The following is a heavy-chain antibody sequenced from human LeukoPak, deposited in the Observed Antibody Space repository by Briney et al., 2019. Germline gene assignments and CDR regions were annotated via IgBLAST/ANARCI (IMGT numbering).Heavy chain of an antibody. Sequence: GGSLRLSCAASGFTFSSYAMSWVLQAPGKGLEWVSAISGSGGSTYYADSVKGRFTISRDNSKNTLYLQMNSLRAEDTAVYYCAKTGLYYYYYMDVWGKGTTVTVSS. V-gene: IGHV3-23*01. CDR1: GFTFSSYA. CDR3: AKTGLYYYYYMDV. J-gene: IGHJ6*03. CDR2: ISGSGGST.